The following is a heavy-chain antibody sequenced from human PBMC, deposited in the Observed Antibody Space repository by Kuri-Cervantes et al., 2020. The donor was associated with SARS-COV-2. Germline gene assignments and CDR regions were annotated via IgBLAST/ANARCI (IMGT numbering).Heavy chain of an antibody. D-gene: IGHD2-2*01. J-gene: IGHJ3*02. CDR2: ISAYYGNT. Sequence: ASVKVSCKASGYTFTSYGISWVRQAPGQGLEWMGWISAYYGNTNYAQKLQGRVTMTTDTSTSTAYMELRSLRSDDTAVYYCARVVGYCSSTSCPLLAFDIWGQGTMVTVSS. CDR1: GYTFTSYG. V-gene: IGHV1-18*01. CDR3: ARVVGYCSSTSCPLLAFDI.